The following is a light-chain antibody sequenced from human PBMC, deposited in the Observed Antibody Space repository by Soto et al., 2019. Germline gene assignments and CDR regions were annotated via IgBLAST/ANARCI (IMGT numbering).Light chain of an antibody. CDR1: SSNIGSQT. Sequence: QSVLTQPPAASGNSGQRITISCSGSSSNIGSQTLNWYQQLPGTAPILLIYSNYQRPSGVPVRFSGSKSGTSGSLAISGLQSDDEAEYSCSAWDDSLRGWVFGGWTKLTVL. J-gene: IGLJ3*02. V-gene: IGLV1-44*01. CDR2: SNY. CDR3: SAWDDSLRGWV.